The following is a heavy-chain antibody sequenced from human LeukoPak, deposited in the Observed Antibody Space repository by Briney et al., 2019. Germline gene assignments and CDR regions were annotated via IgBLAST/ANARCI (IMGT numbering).Heavy chain of an antibody. CDR2: IDWDDDK. J-gene: IGHJ6*02. CDR3: ARGLTYYYGMDV. CDR1: GFSLTTSGMF. V-gene: IGHV2-70*11. Sequence: SGPTLVNPTQTLTLTCTFSGFSLTTSGMFVSWIRQPPGKALEWLARIDWDDDKYYSTSLKTRLTTSKDTSKNQVVLTMANMDPVDTATYYCARGLTYYYGMDVWGQGTTVTVFS.